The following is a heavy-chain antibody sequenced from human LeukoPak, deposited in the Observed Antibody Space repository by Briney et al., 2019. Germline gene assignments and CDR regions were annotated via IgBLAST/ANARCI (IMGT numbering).Heavy chain of an antibody. CDR1: GYTFTGYY. V-gene: IGHV1-2*02. CDR3: ARDQLTSDAFDI. J-gene: IGHJ3*02. CDR2: INPNSGAT. D-gene: IGHD3-9*01. Sequence: GASVKVSCKASGYTFTGYYMHWVRQAPGQGLEWMGWINPNSGATNYAQKYQGRVTSTRDTSISTAYMELSRLRSDDTAVYYCARDQLTSDAFDIWGQGTMVTVSS.